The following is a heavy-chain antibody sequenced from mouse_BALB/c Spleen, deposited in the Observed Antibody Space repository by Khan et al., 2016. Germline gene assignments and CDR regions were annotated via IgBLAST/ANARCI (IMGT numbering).Heavy chain of an antibody. V-gene: IGHV9-3-1*01. CDR3: ARVIYYNYDSYFDY. CDR2: INTFTGEP. Sequence: QIQLVQSGPELKKPGETVKISCKASGYAFTNYGMTWVKQAPGKGLKWMGWINTFTGEPTCADDFKGRFAFSLETSASTAYLQINSLKNEDTATYFCARVIYYNYDSYFDYWGQGTTLTVSS. CDR1: GYAFTNYG. J-gene: IGHJ2*01. D-gene: IGHD2-4*01.